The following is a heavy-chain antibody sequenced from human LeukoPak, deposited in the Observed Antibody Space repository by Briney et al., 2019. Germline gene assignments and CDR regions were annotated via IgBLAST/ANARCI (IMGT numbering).Heavy chain of an antibody. V-gene: IGHV1-2*02. CDR3: ATDLEPGPGVPRFDP. CDR1: GYTFTGYY. J-gene: IGHJ5*02. D-gene: IGHD2-2*01. Sequence: ASVKVFCKASGYTFTGYYMHWVRQAPGQGLEWMGWINPNSGGTNYAQKFQGRVTMTRDTSISTAYMELSRLRSDDTAVYYCATDLEPGPGVPRFDPWGQGTLVTVSS. CDR2: INPNSGGT.